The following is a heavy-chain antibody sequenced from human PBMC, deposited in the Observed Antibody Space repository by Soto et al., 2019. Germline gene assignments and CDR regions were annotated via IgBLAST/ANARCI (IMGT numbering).Heavy chain of an antibody. V-gene: IGHV4-4*02. Sequence: PSESLSLTCAVSGGSFTSNNWWTWVRQPPGQGLEWIGEIYRTGSTNYNPSLKSRVTISLDKSENQFSLKVTSLTAADTAVYYCASRDPGTSVDYWGQGTLVTVSS. CDR2: IYRTGST. CDR1: GGSFTSNNW. J-gene: IGHJ4*02. CDR3: ASRDPGTSVDY. D-gene: IGHD1-7*01.